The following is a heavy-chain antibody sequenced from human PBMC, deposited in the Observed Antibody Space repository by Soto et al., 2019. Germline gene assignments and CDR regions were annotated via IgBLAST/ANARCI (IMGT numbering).Heavy chain of an antibody. CDR3: ARARTPYYYDNTGYFLFDP. CDR1: GDSVSSNSAA. D-gene: IGHD3-22*01. J-gene: IGHJ5*02. Sequence: SQTLSLTCAISGDSVSSNSAAWNWIRKPPGKGLEWIGYIYDSGTTNYNPSLASRVTMSVDTSKGQFSLKLSSVTAADTAVYYCARARTPYYYDNTGYFLFDPWGQGTLVTVSS. CDR2: IYDSGTT. V-gene: IGHV4-61*01.